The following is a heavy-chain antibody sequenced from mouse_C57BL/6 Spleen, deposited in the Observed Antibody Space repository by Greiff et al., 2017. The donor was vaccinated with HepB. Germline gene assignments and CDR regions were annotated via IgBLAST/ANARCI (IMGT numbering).Heavy chain of an antibody. J-gene: IGHJ3*01. D-gene: IGHD2-5*01. CDR1: GFTFSDYY. CDR3: ARPYSTGGSWFAY. CDR2: ISNGGGST. Sequence: DVKLQESGGGLVQPGGSLKLSCAASGFTFSDYYMYWVRQTPEKRLEWVAYISNGGGSTYYPDTVKGRFTISRDNAKNTLYLQMSRLKSEDTAMYYCARPYSTGGSWFAYWGQGTLVTVSA. V-gene: IGHV5-12*01.